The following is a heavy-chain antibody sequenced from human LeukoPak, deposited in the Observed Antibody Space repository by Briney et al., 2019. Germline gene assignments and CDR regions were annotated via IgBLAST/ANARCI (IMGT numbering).Heavy chain of an antibody. J-gene: IGHJ4*02. V-gene: IGHV3-9*01. D-gene: IGHD5-18*01. Sequence: GGSLRLSCAASGLTFDDYAMHWVRQAPGKGLEWVSGISWNSGSIGYADSVKGRFTISRDNAKNSLYLQMNSLRAEDTALYYCAKDDTAMALGYFDYWGQGTLVTVSS. CDR3: AKDDTAMALGYFDY. CDR2: ISWNSGSI. CDR1: GLTFDDYA.